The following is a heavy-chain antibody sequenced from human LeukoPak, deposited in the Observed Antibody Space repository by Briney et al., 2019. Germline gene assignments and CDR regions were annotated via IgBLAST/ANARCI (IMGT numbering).Heavy chain of an antibody. Sequence: LSLTCTVSGGSISSYYWSWIRQPPGKGLEWVSGISWNSGSIGYADSVKGRFTISRDNAKNSLYLQMNSLRAEDTALYYCAKEITMVRGVIISLGGFDYWGQGTLVTVSS. CDR2: ISWNSGSI. D-gene: IGHD3-10*01. CDR3: AKEITMVRGVIISLGGFDY. CDR1: GGSISSYY. V-gene: IGHV3-9*01. J-gene: IGHJ4*02.